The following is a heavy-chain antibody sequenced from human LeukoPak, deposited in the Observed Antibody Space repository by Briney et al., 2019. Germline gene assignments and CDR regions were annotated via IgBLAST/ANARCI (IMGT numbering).Heavy chain of an antibody. D-gene: IGHD4-17*01. Sequence: NAGGSLRLSCAASGFTFSNAWMSWVRQAPGKGLEWVGRIKSKTDGGTTDYAAPVKGRFTISRDDSKSTLYLQMNSLKTEDTAVYYCTTDDGDYDGWFDPWGQGTLVTVSS. CDR1: GFTFSNAW. CDR2: IKSKTDGGTT. CDR3: TTDDGDYDGWFDP. V-gene: IGHV3-15*01. J-gene: IGHJ5*02.